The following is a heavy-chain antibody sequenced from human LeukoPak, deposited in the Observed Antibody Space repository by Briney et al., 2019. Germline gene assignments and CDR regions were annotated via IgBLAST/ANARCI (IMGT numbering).Heavy chain of an antibody. Sequence: SVKVSCKASGGTFSSYAISWVRQAPGQGLEWMGGIIPIFGTANYAQKFQGRVTITTDESTSTAYMELSSLRSEDTAVYYCARESAIFGVVTRFDYWGQGTLVTVSS. CDR1: GGTFSSYA. CDR2: IIPIFGTA. J-gene: IGHJ4*02. CDR3: ARESAIFGVVTRFDY. V-gene: IGHV1-69*05. D-gene: IGHD3-3*01.